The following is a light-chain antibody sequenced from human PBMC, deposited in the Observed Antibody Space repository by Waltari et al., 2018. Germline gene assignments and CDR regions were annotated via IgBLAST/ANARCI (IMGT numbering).Light chain of an antibody. Sequence: QSALTQPASVSGSPGQSIPIPCSGSSSDVGGFNFVSWYQQYPGRVPKLLIYAVSKRPSGVSNRFSGSKSGSTASLTISGLQSTDEADYYCCSYSLVTRSYILGPGTKVTVL. CDR1: SSDVGGFNF. J-gene: IGLJ1*01. V-gene: IGLV2-23*02. CDR2: AVS. CDR3: CSYSLVTRSYI.